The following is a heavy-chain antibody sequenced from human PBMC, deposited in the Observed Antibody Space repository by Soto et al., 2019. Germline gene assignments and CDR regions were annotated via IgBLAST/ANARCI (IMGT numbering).Heavy chain of an antibody. D-gene: IGHD4-17*01. V-gene: IGHV3-64*01. CDR1: GFTFSSYA. J-gene: IGHJ6*03. CDR3: ARGELDDYGDYGGPDYYYYYYMDV. Sequence: GGSLRLSCAASGFTFSSYAVHWVRQAPGKGLEYVSAISSNGGSTYYANSVKGRFTISRDNSKNTLYLQMGSLRAEDMAVYYCARGELDDYGDYGGPDYYYYYYMDVWGKGTTVTVSS. CDR2: ISSNGGST.